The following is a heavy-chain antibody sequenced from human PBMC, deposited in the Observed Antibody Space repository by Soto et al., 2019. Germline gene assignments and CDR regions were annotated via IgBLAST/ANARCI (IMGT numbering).Heavy chain of an antibody. Sequence: GASVKVYCKTAGSTFPGYYIHWVRQDPGQVPEWMGEISPNSGVTKYAQKFQGRVAMTRDTSISTVYMELSNLSPDDTAVYYCGKGRSGEVVVFYWGQGNLVSVSS. J-gene: IGHJ4*02. CDR1: GSTFPGYY. V-gene: IGHV1-2*02. D-gene: IGHD3-16*02. CDR3: GKGRSGEVVVFY. CDR2: ISPNSGVT.